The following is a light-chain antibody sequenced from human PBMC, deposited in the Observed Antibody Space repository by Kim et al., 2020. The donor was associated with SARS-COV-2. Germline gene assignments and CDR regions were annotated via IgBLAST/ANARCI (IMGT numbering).Light chain of an antibody. CDR1: DIGSQS. Sequence: APGQPARIPCEADDIGSQSVHWYRQVPGQAPQLVITYDTARPSGIPGRFSGSNSGNTATLIITRLEPGDEADYFCQVWDRNGDLYFFGTGTKVTVL. CDR2: YDT. CDR3: QVWDRNGDLYF. J-gene: IGLJ1*01. V-gene: IGLV3-21*01.